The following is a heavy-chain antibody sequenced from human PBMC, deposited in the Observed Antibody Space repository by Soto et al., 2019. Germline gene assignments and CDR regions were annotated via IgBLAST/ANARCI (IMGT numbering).Heavy chain of an antibody. Sequence: PSETLSVTCSVSGASITSGDYYWTWILQPPGKGLEWIGCLYHSGGTYYSPSLQSRLTISGDTSKNQFSVRLTSVTAADTAVYYCAATDARGYSYGSRDFWGQGITVTVSS. D-gene: IGHD5-18*01. V-gene: IGHV4-30-4*08. J-gene: IGHJ4*02. CDR3: AATDARGYSYGSRDF. CDR1: GASITSGDYY. CDR2: LYHSGGT.